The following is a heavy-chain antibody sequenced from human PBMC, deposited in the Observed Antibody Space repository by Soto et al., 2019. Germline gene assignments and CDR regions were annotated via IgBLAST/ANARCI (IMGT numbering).Heavy chain of an antibody. Sequence: QVQLVQSGAEVKKPGASVKVSCKASGYTFTSYYMHWVRQAPGQGLEWMGIINPSGGSTSYAQKFQGRVTMTRDTSTSTVYMELSSLRSEDTAVYYCARDLSYYDILTGYCTFDYWGQGTLVTVSS. CDR2: INPSGGST. V-gene: IGHV1-46*01. CDR3: ARDLSYYDILTGYCTFDY. D-gene: IGHD3-9*01. J-gene: IGHJ4*02. CDR1: GYTFTSYY.